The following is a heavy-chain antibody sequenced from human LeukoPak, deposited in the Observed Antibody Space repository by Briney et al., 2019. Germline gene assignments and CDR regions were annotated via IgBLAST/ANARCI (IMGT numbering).Heavy chain of an antibody. CDR2: IYYSGST. J-gene: IGHJ4*02. Sequence: PSETLSLTCTVSGGSISSSSYYWGWIRQPPGKGLEWIGSIYYSGSTYYNPSLKSRVTISVDTSKNQFSLKLSSVTAADTAVYYCASSRGKAGYGSGSYLSPLVYWGQGTLVTVSS. CDR1: GGSISSSSYY. CDR3: ASSRGKAGYGSGSYLSPLVY. D-gene: IGHD3-10*01. V-gene: IGHV4-39*07.